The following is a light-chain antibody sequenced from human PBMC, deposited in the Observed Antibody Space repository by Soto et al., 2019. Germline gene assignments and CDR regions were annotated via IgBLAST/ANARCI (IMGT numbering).Light chain of an antibody. CDR2: QDR. V-gene: IGLV3-1*01. CDR3: QAWDGSTVV. J-gene: IGLJ3*02. CDR1: KLGDKY. Sequence: SYELTQPPSVSVSPGQTASITCSGEKLGDKYACWYQQKPGQSPVLVIYQDRKRPSGTPERFSGSNSGNTVTLTISGTQAMDEADYYCQAWDGSTVVFGGGTKVTVL.